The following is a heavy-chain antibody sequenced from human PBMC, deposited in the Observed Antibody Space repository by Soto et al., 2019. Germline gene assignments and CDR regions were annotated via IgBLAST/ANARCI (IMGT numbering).Heavy chain of an antibody. CDR2: IYHTGNT. D-gene: IGHD7-27*01. V-gene: IGHV4-31*03. Sequence: QVQLQESGPGLVQPSQTLSRTCSVSGDPVSDGSYYWTWVRQHPVKGLEWIGYIYHTGNTYYNPSLQSRLIMSIDTSKNQFSLHLYSLTAADTAVYFCAAKLGTTHYFDFWGQGRLVAVSS. CDR3: AAKLGTTHYFDF. J-gene: IGHJ4*02. CDR1: GDPVSDGSYY.